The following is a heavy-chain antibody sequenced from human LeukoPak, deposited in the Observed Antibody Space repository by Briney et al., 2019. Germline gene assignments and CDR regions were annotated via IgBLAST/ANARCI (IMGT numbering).Heavy chain of an antibody. CDR3: AKPGRGYCSSTSCYSAFDI. J-gene: IGHJ3*02. V-gene: IGHV3-21*04. Sequence: GGSLRLSCAASGFTFSSYSMNWVRQAPGKGLEWVSSISSSSSYIYYADSVKGRFTISRDNSKNTLYLQMNSLRAEDTAVYYCAKPGRGYCSSTSCYSAFDIWGQGTMVTVSS. CDR1: GFTFSSYS. D-gene: IGHD2-2*02. CDR2: ISSSSSYI.